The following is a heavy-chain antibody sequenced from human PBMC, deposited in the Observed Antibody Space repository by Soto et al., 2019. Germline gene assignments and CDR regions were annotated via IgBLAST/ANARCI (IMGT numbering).Heavy chain of an antibody. CDR1: GGSIYNSDYY. J-gene: IGHJ4*02. V-gene: IGHV4-39*01. CDR3: ARHTQWLRRGAFDY. D-gene: IGHD6-19*01. Sequence: QLQLQESGPGLVKPSETLSLTCTVSGGSIYNSDYYWAWIRQPPGKGLEWIGSIFSKGSTYYNPSLESRVTMSVDTSKNQFSLKLRYLTAADTAGYHCARHTQWLRRGAFDYWGQGALVTVSS. CDR2: IFSKGST.